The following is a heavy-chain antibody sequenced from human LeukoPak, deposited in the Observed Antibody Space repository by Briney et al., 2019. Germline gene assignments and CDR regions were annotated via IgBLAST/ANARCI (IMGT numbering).Heavy chain of an antibody. D-gene: IGHD1-1*01. CDR1: GFTLSDYY. V-gene: IGHV3-11*01. Sequence: GGSLRLSCAASGFTLSDYYMSWIRQAPGKGLEWVSCISGSGTNKYYTDSVKVRFTISRDNAKNSLYLQMNSLRADDTGVYYCARPHGTLIASYYFDSWGQGTLFTVSS. J-gene: IGHJ4*02. CDR3: ARPHGTLIASYYFDS. CDR2: ISGSGTNK.